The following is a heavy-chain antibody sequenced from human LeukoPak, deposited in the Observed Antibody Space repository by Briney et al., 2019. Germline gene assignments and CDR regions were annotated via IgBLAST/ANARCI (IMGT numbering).Heavy chain of an antibody. CDR2: IYYSGST. D-gene: IGHD1-1*01. J-gene: IGHJ4*02. Sequence: SETLSLTCTVSGGSISSYYWSWIRQPPGKGLEWIGYIYYSGSTNYNPSLKSRVTISVDTSKNQFSLKLSSVTAADTAVYYCAREPTIGGVDYWGQRTLVTVSS. CDR1: GGSISSYY. CDR3: AREPTIGGVDY. V-gene: IGHV4-59*01.